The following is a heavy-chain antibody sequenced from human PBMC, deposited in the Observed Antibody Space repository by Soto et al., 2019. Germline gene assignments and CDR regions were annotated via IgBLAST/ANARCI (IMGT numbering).Heavy chain of an antibody. D-gene: IGHD6-13*01. CDR3: ARHSGVAEDGTD. CDR1: GYSFTTNW. J-gene: IGHJ1*01. CDR2: IYPGDSDT. V-gene: IGHV5-51*01. Sequence: PGESLKISCKGSGYSFTTNWIGWVRQMPGKGLEWMGVIYPGDSDTRYSPSLQGQVAISADKSINTAYLQWSSLKASDTAMYYCARHSGVAEDGTDWGQGTLVTVS.